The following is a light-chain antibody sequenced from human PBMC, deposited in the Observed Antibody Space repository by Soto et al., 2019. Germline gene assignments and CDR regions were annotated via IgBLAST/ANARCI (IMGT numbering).Light chain of an antibody. CDR3: QSYDSSLSGSGVV. J-gene: IGLJ2*01. V-gene: IGLV1-40*01. CDR1: SSNIGAGYD. Sequence: QLVLTQPPSVSGAPGQRVTISCTGSSSNIGAGYDVHWYQQLPGTAPKLLIYGNTNRPSGVPDRFSGSQSGASASLAITGLQAEDEADYYCQSYDSSLSGSGVVFGGGTKLTVL. CDR2: GNT.